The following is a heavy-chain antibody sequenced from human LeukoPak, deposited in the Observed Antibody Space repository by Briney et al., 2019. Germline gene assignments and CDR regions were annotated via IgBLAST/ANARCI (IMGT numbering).Heavy chain of an antibody. Sequence: GRSLRLSCAASGFTFSTYGMHWVRQAPGKGLEWVSYISPSGSHTNYVDSVKGRFTISRDNAEKSVYLHMSSLRVEDTAVYYCARSLRRDCDSTSCWAAVDIWGQGTMVTVSS. CDR2: ISPSGSHT. CDR1: GFTFSTYG. D-gene: IGHD2-2*01. CDR3: ARSLRRDCDSTSCWAAVDI. J-gene: IGHJ3*02. V-gene: IGHV3-21*05.